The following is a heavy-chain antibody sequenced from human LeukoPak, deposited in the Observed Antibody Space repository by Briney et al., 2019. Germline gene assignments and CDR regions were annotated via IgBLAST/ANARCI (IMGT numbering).Heavy chain of an antibody. V-gene: IGHV4-34*01. CDR1: GGSFSGYY. Sequence: SETLSLTCAVYGGSFSGYYWSWIRQPPGKGLEWIGEINHSGSTNYNPSLKSRVTISVDTSKNQFSLKLSSVTAADTAVYYCASSGNTSFFGAYWGQGTLVTVSS. CDR2: INHSGST. D-gene: IGHD2-2*01. J-gene: IGHJ4*02. CDR3: ASSGNTSFFGAY.